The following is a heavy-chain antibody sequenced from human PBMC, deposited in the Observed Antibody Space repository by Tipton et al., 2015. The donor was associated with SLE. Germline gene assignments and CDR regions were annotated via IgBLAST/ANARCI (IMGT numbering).Heavy chain of an antibody. CDR3: ARVLQSGDAFDI. CDR2: INPGGDST. J-gene: IGHJ3*02. D-gene: IGHD4-11*01. V-gene: IGHV1-46*02. Sequence: QSGPEVKKPGASVKVSCKASGYTFNSYYIHWVRQAPGQGLEWMGIINPGGDSTTYSQKFQGRVTMTRDTSTSTVYMELSSLGSEDTAVYYCARVLQSGDAFDIWGQGTMVTVSS. CDR1: GYTFNSYY.